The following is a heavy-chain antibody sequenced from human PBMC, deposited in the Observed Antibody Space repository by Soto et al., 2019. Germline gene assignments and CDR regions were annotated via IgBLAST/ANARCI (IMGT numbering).Heavy chain of an antibody. CDR1: GGSFSGYY. CDR3: AIRRRTNGYRGMYYYYYGKDV. V-gene: IGHV4-34*01. Sequence: PSETLSLTCAVYGGSFSGYYWSWIRQPPGKGLEWIGEINHSGSTNYNPSLKSRVTISVDTSKNQFSLKLSSVTAADTAVYYCAIRRRTNGYRGMYYYYYGKDVWGQGTTVTVSS. J-gene: IGHJ6*02. D-gene: IGHD5-18*01. CDR2: INHSGST.